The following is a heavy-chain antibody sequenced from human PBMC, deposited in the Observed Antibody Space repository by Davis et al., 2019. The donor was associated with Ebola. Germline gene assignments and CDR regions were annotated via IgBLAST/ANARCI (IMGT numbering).Heavy chain of an antibody. CDR1: GGSISSYY. D-gene: IGHD2-2*01. CDR2: IYYSGST. CDR3: ARGGIVVVPAAIIDYYYYYGMDV. V-gene: IGHV4-59*01. Sequence: SETLSPTCTVSGGSISSYYWSWIRQPPGKGLEWIGYIYYSGSTNYNPSLKSRVTISVDTSKNQFSLKLSSVTAADTAVYYCARGGIVVVPAAIIDYYYYYGMDVWGQGTTVTVSS. J-gene: IGHJ6*02.